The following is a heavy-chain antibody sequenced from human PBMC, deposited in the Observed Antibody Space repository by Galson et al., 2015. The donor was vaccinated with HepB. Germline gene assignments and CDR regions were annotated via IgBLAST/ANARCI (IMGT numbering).Heavy chain of an antibody. V-gene: IGHV3-11*06. Sequence: LRLSCAASGFTFSDYDMSWIRQAPGKGLEWVSDISSGSTYTKYADSLKGRLTISRANARNSLYLQMNSLRTEDTAVYHCARTYYYNNGDHYAWYFDLWGRGTLVTVSS. D-gene: IGHD3-22*01. CDR2: ISSGSTYT. CDR1: GFTFSDYD. CDR3: ARTYYYNNGDHYAWYFDL. J-gene: IGHJ2*01.